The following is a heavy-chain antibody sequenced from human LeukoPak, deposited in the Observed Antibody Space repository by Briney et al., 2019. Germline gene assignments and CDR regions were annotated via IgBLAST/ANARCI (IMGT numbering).Heavy chain of an antibody. V-gene: IGHV3-23*01. CDR3: ARASAGDY. CDR2: ITGSGGST. D-gene: IGHD6-13*01. Sequence: PGGSLRLSCAASGFTFTTYAMTWVRQAPGKGLEWVSSITGSGGSTYYADSVKGRFTISRDNAKNSLYLQMNSLRAEDTAVYYCARASAGDYWGQGTLVTVSS. CDR1: GFTFTTYA. J-gene: IGHJ4*02.